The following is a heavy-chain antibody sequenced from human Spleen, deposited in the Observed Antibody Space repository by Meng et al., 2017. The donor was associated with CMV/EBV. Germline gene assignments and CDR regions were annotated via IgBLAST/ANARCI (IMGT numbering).Heavy chain of an antibody. J-gene: IGHJ1*01. V-gene: IGHV5-51*01. D-gene: IGHD2-15*01. CDR3: ARHSGECSGGRCYSSEYLQV. Sequence: FASYWIAWVRQLPGQGLEWMGIIFHDDSDTRYSPSFQGQVTMSADKSINTAYLQWNSLKASDTAMYYCARHSGECSGGRCYSSEYLQVWGQGTLVTVSS. CDR1: FASYW. CDR2: IFHDDSDT.